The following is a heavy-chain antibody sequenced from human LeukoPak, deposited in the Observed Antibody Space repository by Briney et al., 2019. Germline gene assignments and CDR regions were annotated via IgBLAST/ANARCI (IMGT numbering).Heavy chain of an antibody. CDR2: MNPNSGGT. V-gene: IGHV1-2*02. D-gene: IGHD6-19*01. CDR1: GYTFTAYY. CDR3: ARQGSNSSGWYPVGD. Sequence: ASVKVSCKTSGYTFTAYYIHWLRQAPGQGLEWMGWMNPNSGGTKYAQTFQGRVTLTRDTSIGTAYLELSSLTSDDTAVYFCARQGSNSSGWYPVGDWGQGTLVTVSS. J-gene: IGHJ4*02.